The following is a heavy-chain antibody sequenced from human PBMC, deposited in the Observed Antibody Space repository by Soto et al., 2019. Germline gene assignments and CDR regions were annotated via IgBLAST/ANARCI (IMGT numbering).Heavy chain of an antibody. CDR3: ARAYYFGSGTSYTLYY. D-gene: IGHD3-10*01. CDR2: ISDDGVSK. J-gene: IGHJ4*02. V-gene: IGHV3-30*03. CDR1: GFTFSNYG. Sequence: GGSMRLSCAASGFTFSNYGMHWVRQAPGKGLEWVAVISDDGVSKYYADSVQGRFTISRDNSESAVFLQMNSLRPDDTALYFCARAYYFGSGTSYTLYYWGQGTQVTVSS.